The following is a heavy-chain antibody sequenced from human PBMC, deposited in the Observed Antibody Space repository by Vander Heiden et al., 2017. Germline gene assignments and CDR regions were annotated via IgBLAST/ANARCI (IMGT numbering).Heavy chain of an antibody. CDR3: ARNGYYSADD. J-gene: IGHJ4*02. D-gene: IGHD3-3*01. Sequence: QVQLQESGPGLVKPSGTLSLTCAVSGRSITPTWWTWVRQPPGKGREWIGEIFHTGNINYNPSLRSRTTISLDKSKNQFSLNVHSVTAADTAVYYCARNGYYSADDWGPGILVTVSS. CDR1: GRSITPTW. V-gene: IGHV4-4*02. CDR2: IFHTGNI.